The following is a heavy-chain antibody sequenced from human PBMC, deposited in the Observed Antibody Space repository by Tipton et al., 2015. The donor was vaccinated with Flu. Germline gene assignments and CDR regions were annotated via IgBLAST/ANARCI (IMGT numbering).Heavy chain of an antibody. V-gene: IGHV4-38-2*01. J-gene: IGHJ5*01. Sequence: GLVKPSETLSLTCAVSGDSLRSDYYWGWIRQPPGKGLEWIGNIYYTGNTYYNPSLRSRVTMSVARSNDQFSLRLTSVTAADTAVYFCARRTFSNYVSEPKNWFDFWGQGTLVTVSS. D-gene: IGHD4-11*01. CDR1: GDSLRSDYY. CDR2: IYYTGNT. CDR3: ARRTFSNYVSEPKNWFDF.